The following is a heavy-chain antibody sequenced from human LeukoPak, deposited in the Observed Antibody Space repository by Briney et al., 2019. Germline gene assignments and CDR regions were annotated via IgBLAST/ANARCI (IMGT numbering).Heavy chain of an antibody. Sequence: PSETLSLTCTVSGGSISSYYWSWIRQPAGKGLEWIGRIYSSGSTNYNSSLKSRVTMSVDTSKDQFSLRLSSVTAADSAMYYCARDGPTGYSAYVYWGQGTLVTVSS. D-gene: IGHD5-12*01. CDR1: GGSISSYY. CDR2: IYSSGST. V-gene: IGHV4-4*07. J-gene: IGHJ4*02. CDR3: ARDGPTGYSAYVY.